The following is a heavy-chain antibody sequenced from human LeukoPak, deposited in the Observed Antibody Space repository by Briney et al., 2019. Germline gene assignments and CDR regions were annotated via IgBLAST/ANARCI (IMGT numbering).Heavy chain of an antibody. J-gene: IGHJ4*02. CDR1: GGSISNTNW. Sequence: SETLSLTCGVSGGSISNTNWWTWVRQPPGKGLEWSGGGNLQGSTNYNPPLKSRVAISVDKTEHHISLKLTSVTAADTAVYYCAREGGPYRPLDYSGQGTLVTVAS. CDR2: GNLQGST. CDR3: AREGGPYRPLDY. V-gene: IGHV4-4*02.